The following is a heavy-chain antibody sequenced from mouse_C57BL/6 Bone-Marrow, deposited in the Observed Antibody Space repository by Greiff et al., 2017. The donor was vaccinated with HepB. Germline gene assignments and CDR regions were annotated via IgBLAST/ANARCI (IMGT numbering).Heavy chain of an antibody. Sequence: VQLQQSGPGMVKPSQSLSLTCTVTGYSITSGYDWHWIRHFPGNKLEWMGYISYSGSTNYNPSLKSRISITHDTSKNHFFLKLNSVTTEDTATYYCARGDFHYYGSSYYFDYWGQGTTLTVSS. J-gene: IGHJ2*01. CDR2: ISYSGST. D-gene: IGHD1-1*01. CDR1: GYSITSGYD. CDR3: ARGDFHYYGSSYYFDY. V-gene: IGHV3-1*01.